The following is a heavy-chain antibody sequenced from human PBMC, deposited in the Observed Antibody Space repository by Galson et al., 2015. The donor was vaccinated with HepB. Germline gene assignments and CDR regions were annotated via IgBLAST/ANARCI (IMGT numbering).Heavy chain of an antibody. CDR2: IYWDDDK. Sequence: PALVKPTQTLTLTCTFSGFSLSTSGVGVGWIRQPPGKALEWLALIYWDDDKRYSPSLKSRLTITKDTSKNQVVLTMTNMDPVDTATYYCAHRAVEGYGDLYNWFDPWGQGTLVTVSS. J-gene: IGHJ5*02. D-gene: IGHD4-17*01. CDR3: AHRAVEGYGDLYNWFDP. V-gene: IGHV2-5*02. CDR1: GFSLSTSGVG.